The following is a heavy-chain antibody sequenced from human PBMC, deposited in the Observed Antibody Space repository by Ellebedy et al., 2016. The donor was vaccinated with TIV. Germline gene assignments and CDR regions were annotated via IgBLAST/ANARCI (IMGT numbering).Heavy chain of an antibody. V-gene: IGHV3-74*01. CDR3: ARHSGGHGFDI. CDR2: ISSDGSDT. J-gene: IGHJ3*02. Sequence: GESLKISCAASGFSISSHRMHWVRQAAGKGLVWVSHISSDGSDTSYADSVKGRIIISRDKAENTLALQMSSQRAEDTALYYCARHSGGHGFDIWGQGTMVTVSP. D-gene: IGHD2-21*01. CDR1: GFSISSHR.